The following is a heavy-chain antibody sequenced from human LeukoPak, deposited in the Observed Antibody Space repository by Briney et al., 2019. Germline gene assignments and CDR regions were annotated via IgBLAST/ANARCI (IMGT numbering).Heavy chain of an antibody. CDR2: IYYSGST. CDR3: ARAPHEWELDLDY. D-gene: IGHD1-26*01. V-gene: IGHV4-59*01. J-gene: IGHJ4*02. CDR1: GGSISSYY. Sequence: SETLSLTCTVSGGSISSYYWSWIRQPPGKGLEWIGYIYYSGSTNYNPSLKSRVTISVDTSKNQFSLKLSSVTAADTAVYYCARAPHEWELDLDYWGQGTLVTVSS.